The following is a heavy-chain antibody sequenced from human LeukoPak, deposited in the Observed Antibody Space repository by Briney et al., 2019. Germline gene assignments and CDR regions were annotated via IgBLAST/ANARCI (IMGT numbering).Heavy chain of an antibody. J-gene: IGHJ4*02. Sequence: GGSLRLSCAASGFTFSSYAMSWVRQAPGKGLEWVSAISGGGGSTYYADSVKGRFTIFRDNSKNSLYLQMNSLRAEDTAVYYFAKDLRAARPFDYWGQGTLVTVSS. D-gene: IGHD6-6*01. CDR1: GFTFSSYA. CDR2: ISGGGGST. CDR3: AKDLRAARPFDY. V-gene: IGHV3-23*01.